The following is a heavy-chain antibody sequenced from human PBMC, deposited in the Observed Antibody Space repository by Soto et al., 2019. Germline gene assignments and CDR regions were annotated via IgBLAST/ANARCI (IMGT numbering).Heavy chain of an antibody. Sequence: PGGSLRLSCAASGFTFSSYAMSWVRQSPGKGLEWVSAISGSGGSTYYAASVKGRFTISRDNSKNTLYLQMTTMTAEDTAVYYCAKTRGASYFCYFDYWGQGTLVTVSS. J-gene: IGHJ4*02. CDR3: AKTRGASYFCYFDY. D-gene: IGHD3-10*01. CDR1: GFTFSSYA. CDR2: ISGSGGST. V-gene: IGHV3-23*01.